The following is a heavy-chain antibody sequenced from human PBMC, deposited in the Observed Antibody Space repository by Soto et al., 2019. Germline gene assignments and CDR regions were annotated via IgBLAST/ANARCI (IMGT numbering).Heavy chain of an antibody. Sequence: PSETLSLTCAVYGGSFSGYYLNWSRQPPGKGLEWIGEIDNSGYTEYNPSLKSRVTISVDTSKNQFSLRLTSVTAADKSVYYCARVRDWFDPWGQGTLVTVSS. V-gene: IGHV4-34*01. CDR1: GGSFSGYY. D-gene: IGHD3-3*01. CDR2: IDNSGYT. J-gene: IGHJ5*02. CDR3: ARVRDWFDP.